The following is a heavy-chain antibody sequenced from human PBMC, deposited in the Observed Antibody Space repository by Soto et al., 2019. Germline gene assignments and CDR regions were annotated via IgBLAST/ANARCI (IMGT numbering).Heavy chain of an antibody. Sequence: QVQLQESGPGLVKPSETLSLTCTVSGGSVSSGSYYWSWIRQPPGKGLEWIGYIYYSGSTNYNPSLKSRVTISVDTSKNQFSLKLSSVTAADTAVYYCAREGAAIPLFDPWGQGTLVTVSS. J-gene: IGHJ5*02. CDR1: GGSVSSGSYY. V-gene: IGHV4-61*01. CDR2: IYYSGST. D-gene: IGHD2-21*02. CDR3: AREGAAIPLFDP.